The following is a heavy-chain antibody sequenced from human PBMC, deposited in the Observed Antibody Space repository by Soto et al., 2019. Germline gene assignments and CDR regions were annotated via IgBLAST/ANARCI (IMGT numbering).Heavy chain of an antibody. CDR2: IYWDDDK. J-gene: IGHJ4*02. CDR1: GFSLSTSGVG. V-gene: IGHV2-5*02. Sequence: QITLKESGTTRVKPTQTLTLTCTCSGFSLSTSGVGVGWIRQSPGKALEWLAVIYWDDDKRYSPSLKSRLSITKDTSKNQVVLTMTNMDPVDTATYYCAHKGPEDWPLDYWGQGTLVTVSS. CDR3: AHKGPEDWPLDY. D-gene: IGHD3-9*01.